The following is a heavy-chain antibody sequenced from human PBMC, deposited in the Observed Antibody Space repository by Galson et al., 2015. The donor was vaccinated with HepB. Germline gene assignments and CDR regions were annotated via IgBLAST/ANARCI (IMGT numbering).Heavy chain of an antibody. D-gene: IGHD2-8*02. CDR2: INPNSGGT. CDR1: GYIFSGYY. CDR3: ARDRRGRIALATPHDPSMDV. J-gene: IGHJ6*02. Sequence: SVKVSCKASGYIFSGYYIHWVRQAPGQGLEWMGWINPNSGGTNFVRKFQGRVTMTRDTSISTAYMELSRLTSDDTAVYYCARDRRGRIALATPHDPSMDVWGQGTTVTVSS. V-gene: IGHV1-2*02.